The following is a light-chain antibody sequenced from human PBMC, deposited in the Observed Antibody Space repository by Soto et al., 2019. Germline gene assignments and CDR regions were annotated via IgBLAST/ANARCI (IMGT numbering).Light chain of an antibody. CDR2: GAS. V-gene: IGKV3-15*01. J-gene: IGKJ2*01. Sequence: EIAMTQSAAYLPVCPGERATLXCRASQSVSSYLAWYQQKPGQAPRLLIYGASTRATGTQARLSGSGSGKEFTLNISSLHSVDFAVYYCQQYDNWPPYTFGQGTKVDIK. CDR3: QQYDNWPPYT. CDR1: QSVSSY.